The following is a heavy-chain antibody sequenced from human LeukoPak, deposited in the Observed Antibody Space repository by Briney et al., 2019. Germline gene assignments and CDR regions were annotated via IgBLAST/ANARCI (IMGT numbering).Heavy chain of an antibody. CDR3: ARMVTTVDY. D-gene: IGHD4-17*01. V-gene: IGHV4-59*01. Sequence: SETLSLTCTVSGGSISTYYWSWIRQPPGKGLEWIGYIFYSGSTNYNPSPKSRVTISVDTSKNQFSLNLSSVTAADTAVYYCARMVTTVDYWGQGTLVTVSS. J-gene: IGHJ4*02. CDR2: IFYSGST. CDR1: GGSISTYY.